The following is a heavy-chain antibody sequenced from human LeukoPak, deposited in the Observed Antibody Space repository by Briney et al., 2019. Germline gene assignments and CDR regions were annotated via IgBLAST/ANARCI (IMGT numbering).Heavy chain of an antibody. Sequence: SETLSLTCTVSGGSISSYYWSWIRQPPGKGLEWIWYIYYSGSTNYNPSLKSRVTISVDTSKNQFSLKLSSVTAADTAVYYCARGWGAGLFDYWGQGTLVTVSS. CDR3: ARGWGAGLFDY. J-gene: IGHJ4*02. V-gene: IGHV4-59*01. CDR2: IYYSGST. D-gene: IGHD3-16*01. CDR1: GGSISSYY.